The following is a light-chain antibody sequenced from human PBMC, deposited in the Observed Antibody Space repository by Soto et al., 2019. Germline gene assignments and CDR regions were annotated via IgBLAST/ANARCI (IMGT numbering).Light chain of an antibody. CDR2: DAS. V-gene: IGKV3-20*01. Sequence: EIVLTQSPGTLSLSPGERATLSCRAIQTVGSNYLAWYQQKPGQAPRLLIYDASSRATGIPDRFSGSGSGTDFTLTFSRLEPEDFAVYYCHQYASSPLTFGQGTKVEIK. CDR1: QTVGSNY. J-gene: IGKJ1*01. CDR3: HQYASSPLT.